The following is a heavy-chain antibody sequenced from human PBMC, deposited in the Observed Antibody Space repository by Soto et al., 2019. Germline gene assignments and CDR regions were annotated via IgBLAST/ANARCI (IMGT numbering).Heavy chain of an antibody. V-gene: IGHV3-20*01. D-gene: IGHD1-26*01. CDR1: GFTFDDYG. CDR3: ARSGGSDYYYYMDV. Sequence: GGSLRLSCAASGFTFDDYGMSWVRQAPGKGLEWVSGINWNGGSTGYADSVKGRFTISRDNAKNSLYLQMNSLRAEDTALYHCARSGGSDYYYYMDVWGKGTTVTVSS. J-gene: IGHJ6*03. CDR2: INWNGGST.